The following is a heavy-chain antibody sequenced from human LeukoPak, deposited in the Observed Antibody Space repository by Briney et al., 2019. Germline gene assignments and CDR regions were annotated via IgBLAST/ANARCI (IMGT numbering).Heavy chain of an antibody. CDR3: AKDDRLLTNWFDP. CDR2: FFQLGGT. V-gene: IGHV4-38-2*02. Sequence: SETLSLTCSVSGFSISTGYYWAWIRQSPGKGLEWIGSFFQLGGTYYNPSLKNRVTISVDTSKNEFSLTLTSVTAADTAIYYCAKDDRLLTNWFDPWGQGTLVTVSS. D-gene: IGHD3-22*01. CDR1: GFSISTGYY. J-gene: IGHJ5*02.